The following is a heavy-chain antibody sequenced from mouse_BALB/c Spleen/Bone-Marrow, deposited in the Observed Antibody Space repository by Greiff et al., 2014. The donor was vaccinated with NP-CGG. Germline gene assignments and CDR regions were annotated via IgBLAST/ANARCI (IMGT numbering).Heavy chain of an antibody. J-gene: IGHJ4*01. CDR2: IDPANGNT. V-gene: IGHV14-3*02. D-gene: IGHD4-1*01. CDR1: GFNIKDTY. CDR3: ARWEYYAMDY. Sequence: VQLQQSGAELVKPGASVPLSCTASGFNIKDTYMHWVKQRPEQGLEWIGRIDPANGNTKYDPKFQGKATITADTSSNTAYLQLSSLTSEDTAVYYCARWEYYAMDYWGQGTSVTVSS.